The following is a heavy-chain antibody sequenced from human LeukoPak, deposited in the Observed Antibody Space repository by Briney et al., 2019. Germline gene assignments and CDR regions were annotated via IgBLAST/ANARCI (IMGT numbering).Heavy chain of an antibody. CDR2: MFYYGLT. V-gene: IGHV4-39*07. D-gene: IGHD2-15*01. J-gene: IGHJ5*02. CDR1: GDSVNGSPYY. Sequence: SETLSLTCTVSGDSVNGSPYYWGWIRQTPGKGLEYIASMFYYGLTYYNPSLKSRVTMSVDTSKNQFSLKLSSVTAADTAVYYCARRRIVVVVAATRARRGWFDPWGQGTLVTVSS. CDR3: ARRRIVVVVAATRARRGWFDP.